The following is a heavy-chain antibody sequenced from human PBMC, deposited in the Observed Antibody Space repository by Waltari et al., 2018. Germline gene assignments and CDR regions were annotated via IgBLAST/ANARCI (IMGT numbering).Heavy chain of an antibody. Sequence: VQLLESGGGLVQPGGSMRLSCAASGFPFSSHALNWVRQAPGKGLEWVSVIYSGGSTYYADSVKGRFTISRDNSKNTLYLQMNSLRAEDTAVYYCAKGRAAAGTWGDYWGQGTLVTVSS. V-gene: IGHV3-23*03. CDR1: GFPFSSHA. J-gene: IGHJ4*02. CDR3: AKGRAAAGTWGDY. D-gene: IGHD6-13*01. CDR2: IYSGGST.